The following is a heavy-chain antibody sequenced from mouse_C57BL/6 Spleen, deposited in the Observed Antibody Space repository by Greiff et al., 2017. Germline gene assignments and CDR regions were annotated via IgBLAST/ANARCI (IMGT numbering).Heavy chain of an antibody. CDR1: GYTFTSYW. CDR3: ARKGDDYDDGSFAY. D-gene: IGHD2-4*01. Sequence: QVQLQQPGAELVMPGASVKLSCKASGYTFTSYWMHWVKQRPGQGLEWIGEIDPSDSYTNYNQKFKGKSTLTVDKSSSTAYMQLSSLTSEDSAVYYCARKGDDYDDGSFAYWGQGTLVTVSA. V-gene: IGHV1-69*01. CDR2: IDPSDSYT. J-gene: IGHJ3*01.